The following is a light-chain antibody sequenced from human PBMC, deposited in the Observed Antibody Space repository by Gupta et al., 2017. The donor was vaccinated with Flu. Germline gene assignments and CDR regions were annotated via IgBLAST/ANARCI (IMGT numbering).Light chain of an antibody. CDR2: WAS. J-gene: IGKJ3*01. CDR3: MQARQTPFT. Sequence: DIVMTKSPLSMPVTPGETASISCRSSQSLMHSNGYNYLDWYLQKPGQSPQLLIYWASNRASGVPDRFSGSGSGTDFTLEISRVEADDVGLYYCMQARQTPFTFGPGTKVDI. V-gene: IGKV2-28*01. CDR1: QSLMHSNGYNY.